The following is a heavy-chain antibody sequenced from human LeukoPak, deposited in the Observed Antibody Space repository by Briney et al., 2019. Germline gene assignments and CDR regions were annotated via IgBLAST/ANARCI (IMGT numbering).Heavy chain of an antibody. Sequence: GGSLRLSCAASGFAFNTYWMHWGRQAPGTGLVWVSRINGDGSSTSYADFVKGRFTISRDNAKNTLYLQMNSLRAEETAIYYCARDKGYSIDQWGQGTLVTVSA. CDR3: ARDKGYSIDQ. CDR1: GFAFNTYW. J-gene: IGHJ5*02. D-gene: IGHD5-18*01. V-gene: IGHV3-74*01. CDR2: INGDGSST.